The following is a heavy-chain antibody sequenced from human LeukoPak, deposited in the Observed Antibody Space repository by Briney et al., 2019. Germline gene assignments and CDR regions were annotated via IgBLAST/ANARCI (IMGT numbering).Heavy chain of an antibody. CDR2: ISSSGSTR. J-gene: IGHJ4*02. Sequence: PGGPLRLSCTASEFTFSDYYMGWIRQAPGKGLEWVSYISSSGSTRYYADSVKGRFTISRDNAKNSLFLQMNSLRAEDTAVYYCARGDYVWGTYPLDYWGQGTLVTVSS. CDR3: ARGDYVWGTYPLDY. V-gene: IGHV3-11*01. CDR1: EFTFSDYY. D-gene: IGHD3-16*02.